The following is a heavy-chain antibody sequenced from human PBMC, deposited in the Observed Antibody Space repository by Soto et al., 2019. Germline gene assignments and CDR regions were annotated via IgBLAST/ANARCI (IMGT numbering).Heavy chain of an antibody. V-gene: IGHV4-34*01. CDR1: GGSFSGYY. J-gene: IGHJ6*03. D-gene: IGHD3-10*01. Sequence: QVQLQQWGAGLLKPSETLSLTCAVYGGSFSGYYWSWIRQPPGKGLEWIGEINHSGSTNYNPSLKSRVTISVDTSKNQFSLKLSSVTAADTAVYYCARGLRRITMVRGVIDYMDVWGKGTTVTVSS. CDR3: ARGLRRITMVRGVIDYMDV. CDR2: INHSGST.